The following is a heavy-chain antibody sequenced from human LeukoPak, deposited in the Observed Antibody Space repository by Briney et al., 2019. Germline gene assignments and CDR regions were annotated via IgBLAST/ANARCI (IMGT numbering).Heavy chain of an antibody. Sequence: GGSLRLSCAASGFTFSSYAMSWVRQAPGKGLEWVSAISGSGGSAYYADSVKGRFTISRDNAKNSLYLQMNSLRAEDTAVYYCATDYDSRFDPWGQGTLVTVSS. J-gene: IGHJ5*02. CDR3: ATDYDSRFDP. D-gene: IGHD3-22*01. CDR2: ISGSGGSA. CDR1: GFTFSSYA. V-gene: IGHV3-23*01.